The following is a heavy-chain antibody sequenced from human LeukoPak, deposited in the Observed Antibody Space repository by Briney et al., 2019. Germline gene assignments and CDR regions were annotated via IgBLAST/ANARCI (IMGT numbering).Heavy chain of an antibody. J-gene: IGHJ6*02. CDR1: GGSFSGYY. CDR2: INHSGST. CDR3: ARGGVRYSGYYYYYYYGMDV. D-gene: IGHD5-12*01. Sequence: SETLSLTCAVYGGSFSGYYWSWIRQPPGKGLEWIGEINHSGSTNYNPSLKSRVTISVDTSKNQFSLKLSSVTAADTAVYYCARGGVRYSGYYYYYYYGMDVWGQGATVTVSS. V-gene: IGHV4-34*01.